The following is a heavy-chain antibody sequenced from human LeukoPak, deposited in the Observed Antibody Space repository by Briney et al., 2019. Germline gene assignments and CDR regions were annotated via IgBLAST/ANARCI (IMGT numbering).Heavy chain of an antibody. CDR1: GYTFTSYA. CDR2: INAGNGNT. J-gene: IGHJ4*02. D-gene: IGHD2-21*02. CDR3: ARVLLYCGGDCYYDY. V-gene: IGHV1-3*03. Sequence: ASVKVSCKASGYTFTSYAMHWVRQPPGQRLEWMGWINAGNGNTKYSQEFQGRVTITRDTSASTAYMELSSLRSEDMAVYYCARVLLYCGGDCYYDYWGQGTLVTVSS.